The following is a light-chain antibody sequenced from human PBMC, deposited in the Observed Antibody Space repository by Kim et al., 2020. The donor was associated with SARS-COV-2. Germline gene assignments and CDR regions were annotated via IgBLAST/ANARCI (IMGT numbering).Light chain of an antibody. CDR3: SSYTSSSTLEV. Sequence: QSITISCTGTSSDVGGYNYVSWYQQNPGKAPKLVIYDVSNRPSGVSNRFSGSKSGNTASLTISGLQAEDEADYYCSSYTSSSTLEVFGGGTQLTVL. CDR2: DVS. CDR1: SSDVGGYNY. V-gene: IGLV2-14*03. J-gene: IGLJ2*01.